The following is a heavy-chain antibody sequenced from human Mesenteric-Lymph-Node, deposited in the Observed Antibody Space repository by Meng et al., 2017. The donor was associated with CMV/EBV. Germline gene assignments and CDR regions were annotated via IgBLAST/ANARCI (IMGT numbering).Heavy chain of an antibody. D-gene: IGHD3-22*01. CDR2: IYYSGTT. CDR1: SICSTSYY. J-gene: IGHJ4*02. V-gene: IGHV4-39*07. Sequence: SICSTSYYCGWIRQPPGEGLEWTGTIYYSGTTYYNPSLKSRISMSIETSKNQFSLNLSSVTAADTAVYYCATLRRYCASSSCFHWGYWGQGTLVTVSS. CDR3: ATLRRYCASSSCFHWGY.